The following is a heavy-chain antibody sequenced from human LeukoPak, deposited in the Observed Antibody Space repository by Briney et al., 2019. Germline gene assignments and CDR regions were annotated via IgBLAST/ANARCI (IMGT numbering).Heavy chain of an antibody. D-gene: IGHD6-19*01. J-gene: IGHJ3*02. CDR3: ARSKGIAVAAVAFDI. Sequence: GESLKISCKGSGYSFTSYWIGWVRQMPGKGLEWMGIIYPGDSDTRYSPSFQGQVTISADKSISTAYLQWSSLKASDTAMYYCARSKGIAVAAVAFDIWGQGTMVTVSS. CDR1: GYSFTSYW. V-gene: IGHV5-51*01. CDR2: IYPGDSDT.